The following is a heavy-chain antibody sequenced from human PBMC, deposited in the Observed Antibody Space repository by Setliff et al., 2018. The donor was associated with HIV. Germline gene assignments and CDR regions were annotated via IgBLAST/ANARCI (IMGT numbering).Heavy chain of an antibody. Sequence: PSETLSLTCTVSGGSISSGSDCWSWIRQPAGKGLEWIGQIHISGTTNYNPSLKSRVTISIDTSKHQFSLKLTSVTAADTALYYCARDVMEWFGNYFDNWGQGALVTVSS. J-gene: IGHJ4*02. CDR3: ARDVMEWFGNYFDN. D-gene: IGHD3-3*01. CDR1: GGSISSGSDC. CDR2: IHISGTT. V-gene: IGHV4-61*09.